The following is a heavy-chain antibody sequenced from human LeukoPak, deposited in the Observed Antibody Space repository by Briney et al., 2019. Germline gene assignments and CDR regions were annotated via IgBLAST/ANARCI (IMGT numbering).Heavy chain of an antibody. D-gene: IGHD3-10*01. Sequence: PSETLSLTCAVSGGSISSSNWWSWVRQPPGKGLEWIGEIYHSGSTNYNPSLKSRVTISVDKSKNQFSLELSSATAADTAVYYCARIGSGSYYTNWFDPLGPGNPGHRLL. CDR2: IYHSGST. V-gene: IGHV4-4*02. J-gene: IGHJ5*02. CDR3: ARIGSGSYYTNWFDP. CDR1: GGSISSSNW.